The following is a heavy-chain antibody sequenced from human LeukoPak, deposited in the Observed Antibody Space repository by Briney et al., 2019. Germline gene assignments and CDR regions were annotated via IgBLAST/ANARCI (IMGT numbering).Heavy chain of an antibody. CDR2: INPNSGGT. J-gene: IGHJ4*02. V-gene: IGHV1-2*02. CDR3: ARDHYYGSGSYYNS. CDR1: GYTFTGYY. Sequence: ASVKVSCKASGYTFTGYYMHWVRQAPGQGLEWMGWINPNSGGTNYAQKFQGRVTMTRDTSISTAYMELSRLRSDDTAVYYCARDHYYGSGSYYNSWGQGTLVTVSS. D-gene: IGHD3-10*01.